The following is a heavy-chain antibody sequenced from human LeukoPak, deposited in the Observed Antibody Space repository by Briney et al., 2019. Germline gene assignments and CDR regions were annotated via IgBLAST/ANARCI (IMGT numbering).Heavy chain of an antibody. CDR3: AKTDGYTYGKLHY. CDR2: ISSDGSLQ. D-gene: IGHD5-18*01. V-gene: IGHV3-30*02. J-gene: IGHJ4*02. CDR1: DFTFSKHG. Sequence: GGSLRLSCVASDFTFSKHGMHWVRQAPGKGLEWVASISSDGSLQFYTAHVKGRFTLSRDNSKNTLHLQMDSLTTEDTAMYYCAKTDGYTYGKLHYWGQGTLVTVSS.